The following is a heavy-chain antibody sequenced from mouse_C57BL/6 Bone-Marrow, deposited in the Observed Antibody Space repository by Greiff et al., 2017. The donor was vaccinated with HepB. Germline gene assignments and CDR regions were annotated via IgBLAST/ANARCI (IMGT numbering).Heavy chain of an antibody. J-gene: IGHJ3*01. Sequence: EVQLQESGAELVRPGASVKLSCTASGFNIKDDYMHWVKQRPEQGLEWIGWIDPENGDTEYASKFQGKATITADTSSNTAYLQLSSLTSEDTAVYYCTDYYGSSSDWFAYWGQGTLVTVSA. CDR1: GFNIKDDY. V-gene: IGHV14-4*01. D-gene: IGHD1-1*01. CDR2: IDPENGDT. CDR3: TDYYGSSSDWFAY.